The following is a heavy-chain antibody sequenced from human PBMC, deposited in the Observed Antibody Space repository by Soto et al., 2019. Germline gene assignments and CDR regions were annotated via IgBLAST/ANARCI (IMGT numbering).Heavy chain of an antibody. CDR2: INHSGST. D-gene: IGHD2-21*02. CDR1: GGSFSGYY. CDR3: AIAYCGGDCYSGYFQH. V-gene: IGHV4-34*01. J-gene: IGHJ1*01. Sequence: SETLSLTCAVYGGSFSGYYWSWIRQPPGKGLEWIGEINHSGSTNYNPSLKSRVTISVDTSKNQFSLKLSSVTAADTAVYYCAIAYCGGDCYSGYFQHWGQGTLVTVS.